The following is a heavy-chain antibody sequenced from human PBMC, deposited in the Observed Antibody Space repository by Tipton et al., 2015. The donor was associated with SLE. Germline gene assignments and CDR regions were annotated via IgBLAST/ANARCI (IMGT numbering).Heavy chain of an antibody. J-gene: IGHJ4*02. CDR3: ARGLSARDYFDY. Sequence: LSLTCNVSGVSISSSYWSWIRQPAGKGLEWVSSISSSNTYIYYGDSVKGRFTISRDNAKDSLYLQMNSLRAEDTAVYYCARGLSARDYFDYWGQGSLVTVSS. V-gene: IGHV3-21*03. CDR2: ISSSNTYI. CDR1: GVSISSSY. D-gene: IGHD6-6*01.